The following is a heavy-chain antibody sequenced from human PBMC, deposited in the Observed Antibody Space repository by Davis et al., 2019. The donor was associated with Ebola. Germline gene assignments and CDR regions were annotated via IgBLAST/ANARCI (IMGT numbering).Heavy chain of an antibody. Sequence: SETLSLTCTVSGGSISSGGYYWSWIRQHPGKGLEWIGYIYYSGSTNYNPSLKSRVTISVDKSKNQFSLKLSSVTAADTAVYYCARDRYCSSTSCYLYYYYGMDVWGQGTTVTVSS. CDR1: GGSISSGGYY. CDR3: ARDRYCSSTSCYLYYYYGMDV. J-gene: IGHJ6*02. D-gene: IGHD2-2*01. V-gene: IGHV4-31*03. CDR2: IYYSGST.